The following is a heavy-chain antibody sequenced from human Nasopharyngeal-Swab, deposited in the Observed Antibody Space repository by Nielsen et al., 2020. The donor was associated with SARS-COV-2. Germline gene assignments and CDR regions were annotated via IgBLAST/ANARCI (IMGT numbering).Heavy chain of an antibody. Sequence: WIRQPPGKGLEWIGYIYYSGSTYYNPSLKSRVTISVDTSKNQFSLKLSSVTAADTAVYYCARQSWAGYYYDSSGYMDVWGKGTTVTVPS. D-gene: IGHD3-22*01. J-gene: IGHJ6*04. CDR2: IYYSGST. CDR3: ARQSWAGYYYDSSGYMDV. V-gene: IGHV4-31*02.